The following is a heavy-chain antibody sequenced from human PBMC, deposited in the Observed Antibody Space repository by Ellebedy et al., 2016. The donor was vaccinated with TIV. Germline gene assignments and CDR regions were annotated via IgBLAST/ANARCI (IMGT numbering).Heavy chain of an antibody. Sequence: PGGSLRLSCAASGFLFSNAWVNWVRQAPGKGLEWVGRIKSKGDGGATDYAAPVKGRCTISRNDSKNRLFLQMNSLQTEDTAVYFCDTTGDLRYPYYFDYWGQGALVTVSS. CDR3: DTTGDLRYPYYFDY. D-gene: IGHD7-27*01. V-gene: IGHV3-15*07. J-gene: IGHJ4*02. CDR2: IKSKGDGGAT. CDR1: GFLFSNAW.